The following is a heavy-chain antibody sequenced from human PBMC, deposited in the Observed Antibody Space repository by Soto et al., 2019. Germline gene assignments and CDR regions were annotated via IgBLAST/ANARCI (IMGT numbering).Heavy chain of an antibody. CDR2: IHYSGGS. D-gene: IGHD3-3*01. Sequence: PSETLSLTCSVSGGSLSPYYWSWIRQSPGKGLEWIGYIHYSGGSKYNPSLQSRVAMSVDTSKNHFSLKVKSVTAADTAVYFCARGPSRIKVFGIIISDFDYWGQGALVTVSS. V-gene: IGHV4-59*01. CDR3: ARGPSRIKVFGIIISDFDY. CDR1: GGSLSPYY. J-gene: IGHJ4*02.